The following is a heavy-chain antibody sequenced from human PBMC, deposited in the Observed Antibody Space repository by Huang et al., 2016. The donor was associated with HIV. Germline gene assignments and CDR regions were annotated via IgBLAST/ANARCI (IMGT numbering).Heavy chain of an antibody. CDR1: GASFGSYF. CDR2: SKPGGHS. D-gene: IGHD3-3*01. J-gene: IGHJ6*03. Sequence: QVRLEQWGEGVVKPSETLSLTCAVYGASFGSYFWSWIRQSPVKGLQWIGESKPGGHSKYNPVFQSLVIMSVDTPKNQFSLSLRTMTAADAAIYYCARLPTPSYYDTWSLSSVEEDFFYFNMDLWGQGTPVIVSS. CDR3: ARLPTPSYYDTWSLSSVEEDFFYFNMDL. V-gene: IGHV4-34*01.